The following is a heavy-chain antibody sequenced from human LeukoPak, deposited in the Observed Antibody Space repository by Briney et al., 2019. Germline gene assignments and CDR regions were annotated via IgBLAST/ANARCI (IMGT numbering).Heavy chain of an antibody. Sequence: ASVKVSCKASGYTFIGYYMHWVRQAPGQWLEWMGWINPNNGGTNYEQKFQGRVTMTRDTSISTAYMELYRLRSDDTAVYYYAITPEQWLPTFHYWGQGTLVTVSS. CDR1: GYTFIGYY. CDR3: AITPEQWLPTFHY. CDR2: INPNNGGT. V-gene: IGHV1-2*02. D-gene: IGHD6-19*01. J-gene: IGHJ4*02.